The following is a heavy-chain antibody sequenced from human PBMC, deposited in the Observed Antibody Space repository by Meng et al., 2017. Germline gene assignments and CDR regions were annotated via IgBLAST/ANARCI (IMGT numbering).Heavy chain of an antibody. Sequence: QGQRVRSGAGVKKPWASVKVSCKASGYTFSGYDMHWVRQAPGQGLEWMGRINPNSGGTNYAQKFQGRVTMTRDTSISTAYMELSRLRSDDTAVYYCAREAITNYDILTGYPDYWGQGTLVTVSS. J-gene: IGHJ4*02. V-gene: IGHV1-2*06. CDR1: GYTFSGYD. D-gene: IGHD3-9*01. CDR3: AREAITNYDILTGYPDY. CDR2: INPNSGGT.